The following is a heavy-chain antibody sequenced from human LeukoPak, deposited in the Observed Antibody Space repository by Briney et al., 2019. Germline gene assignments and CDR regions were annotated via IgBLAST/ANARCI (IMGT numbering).Heavy chain of an antibody. Sequence: GGSLRLSCAASGFTFSSYWMTWVRQAPGKGLEWVANIREDGSEKYYVDSVKGRFTISRDNSKNTLYLQMNSLRAEDTAIYYCAKDNGGSGWGELDYWGQGTLVTVSS. J-gene: IGHJ4*02. CDR1: GFTFSSYW. V-gene: IGHV3-7*03. CDR3: AKDNGGSGWGELDY. D-gene: IGHD1-26*01. CDR2: IREDGSEK.